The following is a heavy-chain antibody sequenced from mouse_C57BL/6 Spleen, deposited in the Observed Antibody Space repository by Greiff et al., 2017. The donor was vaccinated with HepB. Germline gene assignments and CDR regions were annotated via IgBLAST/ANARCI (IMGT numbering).Heavy chain of an antibody. CDR1: GYTFTSYW. CDR2: IDPSDSYT. CDR3: ARRRVGFDY. J-gene: IGHJ2*01. V-gene: IGHV1-50*01. Sequence: QVHVKQPGAELVKPGASVKLSCKASGYTFTSYWMQWVKQRPGQGLEWIGEIDPSDSYTNYNQKFKGKATLTVDTSASTAYMQLSSLTSEDSAVYYCARRRVGFDYWGQGTTLTVSS.